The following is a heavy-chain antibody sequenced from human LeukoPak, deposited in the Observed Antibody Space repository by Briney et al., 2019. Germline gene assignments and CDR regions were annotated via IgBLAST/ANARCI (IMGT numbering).Heavy chain of an antibody. CDR1: GVSISNYD. V-gene: IGHV4-59*01. CDR2: IDYSGST. Sequence: PSETLSLTCTVSGVSISNYDWSWIRRPPGKGLEWIGYIDYSGSTNYNPSLRSRVTISVDTAKNQFSLKLSSMTAADTAVYYCARRGGSPLGAFDIWGQGTVVTVSS. CDR3: ARRGGSPLGAFDI. D-gene: IGHD1-26*01. J-gene: IGHJ3*02.